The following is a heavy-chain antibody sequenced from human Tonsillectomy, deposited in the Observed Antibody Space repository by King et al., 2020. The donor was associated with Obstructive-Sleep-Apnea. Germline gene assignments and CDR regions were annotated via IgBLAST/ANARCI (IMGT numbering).Heavy chain of an antibody. J-gene: IGHJ4*02. CDR2: FYSGGST. V-gene: IGHV3-66*01. CDR3: ARRVDLYSYTPIDD. Sequence: EVQLVESGGGLVQPGGSLRLSCAASGFTVSNNYMNWVRQAPGKGLEWVSGFYSGGSTFYAASVKGRFTISRDSFKNTLFLQMNSLRGEDTAVYYCARRVDLYSYTPIDDWGLGTLVTVSS. D-gene: IGHD3-22*01. CDR1: GFTVSNNY.